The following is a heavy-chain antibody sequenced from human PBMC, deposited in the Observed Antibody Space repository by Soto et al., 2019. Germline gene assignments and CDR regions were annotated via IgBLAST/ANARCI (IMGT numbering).Heavy chain of an antibody. CDR3: ARIPGWLQGFDS. Sequence: GSGPTLVNPTQTLTLTCTFSGFSPSTTRMRVSWIRQPPGKALEWLARIDWDDDKFYTTSLKTRLTISKDTSKNQVVLTMTNMDPVDTATYFCARIPGWLQGFDSWGQGTLVTVSS. J-gene: IGHJ4*02. D-gene: IGHD6-19*01. CDR2: IDWDDDK. CDR1: GFSPSTTRMR. V-gene: IGHV2-70*04.